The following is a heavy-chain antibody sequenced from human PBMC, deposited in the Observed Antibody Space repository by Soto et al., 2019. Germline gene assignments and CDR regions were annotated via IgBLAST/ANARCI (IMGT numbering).Heavy chain of an antibody. V-gene: IGHV4-34*01. J-gene: IGHJ4*02. D-gene: IGHD2-15*01. CDR2: INHSGST. CDR3: ATRRRTPRLFDY. Sequence: QVQLQQWGAGLLKPSETLSLTCAVYGGSFSGYYWSWIRQPPGKGLEWIGEINHSGSTNYNPSLKSRVTISVDTSKNQFSLELSSVTAADTAVYYCATRRRTPRLFDYWGQGTLVTVSS. CDR1: GGSFSGYY.